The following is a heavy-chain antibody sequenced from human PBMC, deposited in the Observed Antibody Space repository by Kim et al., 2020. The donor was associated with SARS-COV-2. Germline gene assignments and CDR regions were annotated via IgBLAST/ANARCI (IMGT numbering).Heavy chain of an antibody. D-gene: IGHD3-3*01. V-gene: IGHV3-15*05. CDR2: IKRKTDGGTT. Sequence: GGSLRLSCAASGFTFSSAWMSWVRQAPGKGLEWVGRIKRKTDGGTTDYAAPVKGRFTISRDDSKNMVYLQMNSLRIEDTGVYYCTTFFDWGQGNLVTVSS. CDR1: GFTFSSAW. J-gene: IGHJ4*02. CDR3: TTFFD.